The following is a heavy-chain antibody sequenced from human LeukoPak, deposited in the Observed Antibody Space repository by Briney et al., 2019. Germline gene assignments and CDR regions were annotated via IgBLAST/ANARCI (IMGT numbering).Heavy chain of an antibody. J-gene: IGHJ6*02. D-gene: IGHD3-22*01. V-gene: IGHV1-8*01. CDR2: MNPNSGNT. Sequence: ASVKVSCKASGYTFTSYDINWVRQATGQGLEWMGWMNPNSGNTGYAQKFQGRVTMTRNTSISTAYMELSSLRSEDTAVYYCARNPPYDSSGYYYYYGMDVWGQGTTVTVSS. CDR1: GYTFTSYD. CDR3: ARNPPYDSSGYYYYYGMDV.